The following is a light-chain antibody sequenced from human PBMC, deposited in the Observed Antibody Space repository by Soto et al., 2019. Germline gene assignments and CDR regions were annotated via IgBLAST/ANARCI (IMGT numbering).Light chain of an antibody. CDR1: SSDIGVYNS. CDR3: SSYVSGATYV. Sequence: QSALTQPASVSGSLGQLITISCTGTSSDIGVYNSVSWYQYHPSKVPRLFIFEVSDRPSGVSNRFSDSESGNTASLTISGLQAEDEADYFCSSYVSGATYVFGTGTKVTVL. V-gene: IGLV2-14*01. J-gene: IGLJ1*01. CDR2: EVS.